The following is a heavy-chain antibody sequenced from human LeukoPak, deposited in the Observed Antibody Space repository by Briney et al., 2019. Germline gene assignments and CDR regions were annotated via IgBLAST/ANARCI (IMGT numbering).Heavy chain of an antibody. V-gene: IGHV3-7*01. CDR3: ARVGPSYYYYYMDA. Sequence: PGGSLRLSCSASGFTFSSSWMTWVRQAPGRGLEWVANIKQAGSEQYTADSLKGRFTISRDNDKKLVFLQMNSLRVDDTAVYYCARVGPSYYYYYMDAWGNGTTVIVSS. CDR2: IKQAGSEQ. J-gene: IGHJ6*03. CDR1: GFTFSSSW.